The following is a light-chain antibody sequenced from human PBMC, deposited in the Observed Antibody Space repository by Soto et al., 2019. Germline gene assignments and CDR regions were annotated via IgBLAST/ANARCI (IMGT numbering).Light chain of an antibody. CDR3: QQYNDWPPPGT. J-gene: IGKJ1*01. CDR1: HSVATN. V-gene: IGKV3-15*01. Sequence: ILVTQSPATLSVSPGETVTLSCTTSHSVATNLAWYQQKPGQSPRRLIYGASTRANGVPGRFSGSGSETEFTLTITSLQSEDFAVYFCQQYNDWPPPGTFAQGTRVEI. CDR2: GAS.